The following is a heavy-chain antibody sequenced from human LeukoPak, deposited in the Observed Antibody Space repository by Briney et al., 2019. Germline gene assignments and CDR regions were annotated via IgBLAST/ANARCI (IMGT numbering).Heavy chain of an antibody. CDR3: ARGYYGSVNNWFDP. Sequence: SETLSLTCAVYGGSFSGYYWSWIRQPPGKGLEWIGEINHSGSTNYNPSLKSRVTISVDTSKNQFSLKLSSVTAADTAVYYCARGYYGSVNNWFDPWGQGTLATVSS. D-gene: IGHD3-10*01. V-gene: IGHV4-34*01. CDR1: GGSFSGYY. CDR2: INHSGST. J-gene: IGHJ5*02.